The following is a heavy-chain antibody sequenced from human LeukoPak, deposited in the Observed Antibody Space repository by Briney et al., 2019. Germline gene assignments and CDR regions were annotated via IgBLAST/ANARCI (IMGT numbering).Heavy chain of an antibody. V-gene: IGHV4-59*04. Sequence: PSETLSLTCSVSGVSISGSYWIWIRQSPGRGLEWIASIFYREGFSYGGTTFYNPSLESRVTISIDTSKNAFSLKLTSVTAADTAVYYCARQISENKDYWGPGTLVTVSS. D-gene: IGHD1/OR15-1a*01. CDR1: GVSISGSY. CDR2: IFYREGFSYGGTT. J-gene: IGHJ4*02. CDR3: ARQISENKDY.